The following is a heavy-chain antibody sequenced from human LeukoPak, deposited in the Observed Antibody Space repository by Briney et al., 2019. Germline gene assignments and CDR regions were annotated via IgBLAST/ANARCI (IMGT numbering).Heavy chain of an antibody. Sequence: ASVTVSCKVSGYTLTELSMHWVRQAPGKGLEWMGGFDPEDGETIYAQKFQGRVTMTEDTSTDTAYMELSSLRSEDTAVYYCATAHFGWFGEYGGLDYWGQGTLVTVSS. CDR3: ATAHFGWFGEYGGLDY. J-gene: IGHJ4*02. CDR1: GYTLTELS. D-gene: IGHD3-10*01. V-gene: IGHV1-24*01. CDR2: FDPEDGET.